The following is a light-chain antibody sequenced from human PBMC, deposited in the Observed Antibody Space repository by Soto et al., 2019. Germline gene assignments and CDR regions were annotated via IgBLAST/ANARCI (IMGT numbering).Light chain of an antibody. J-gene: IGKJ2*01. CDR2: KAS. CDR3: QQYNSYTYT. CDR1: QSVSNW. V-gene: IGKV1-5*03. Sequence: DIQMTQSPSTLSASVGDRVTITCRASQSVSNWLAWYQQKPGKAPKLLIYKASSLGSGVPSRFSGSGSGTEFTLTISSLQPDDFAPYYCQQYNSYTYTFGQGTKLEIK.